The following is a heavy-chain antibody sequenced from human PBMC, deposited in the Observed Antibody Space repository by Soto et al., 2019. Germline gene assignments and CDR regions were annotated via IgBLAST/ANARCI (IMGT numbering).Heavy chain of an antibody. CDR2: INPSGGST. Sequence: GASVKVSCKASGYTFTSYYMHWVRQAPGQGLEWMGIINPSGGSTSYAQKFQGRVTMTRDTSTSTVYMELSSLRSEDTAVYYCARDVNTMVRGVMDRWFDPWGQGTLVTVSS. CDR3: ARDVNTMVRGVMDRWFDP. CDR1: GYTFTSYY. V-gene: IGHV1-46*03. J-gene: IGHJ5*02. D-gene: IGHD3-10*01.